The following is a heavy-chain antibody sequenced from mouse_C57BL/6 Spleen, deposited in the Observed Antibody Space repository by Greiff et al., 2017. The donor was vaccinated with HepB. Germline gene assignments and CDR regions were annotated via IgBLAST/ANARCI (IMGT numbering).Heavy chain of an antibody. V-gene: IGHV1-39*01. D-gene: IGHD1-1*01. CDR2: INPNYGTT. J-gene: IGHJ1*03. CDR1: GYSFTDYN. Sequence: VQLQQSGPELVKPGASVKISCKASGYSFTDYNMNWVKQSTGKSLEWIGLINPNYGTTSYNQKFKGKATLTVDQSSSTAYMQLNSLTSEDSAVYYCARRGGYGSSLWYFDVWGTGTTVTVSS. CDR3: ARRGGYGSSLWYFDV.